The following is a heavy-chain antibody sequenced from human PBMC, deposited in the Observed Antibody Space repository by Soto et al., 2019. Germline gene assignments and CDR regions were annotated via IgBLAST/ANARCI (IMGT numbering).Heavy chain of an antibody. J-gene: IGHJ6*02. CDR2: IYYSGST. D-gene: IGHD2-15*01. Sequence: QVQLQESGPGLVKPSETLSLTCTVSGDSVSSGSYYWSWIRQPPGKGLEWIGYIYYSGSTKYNPSLKTRVTLSVHTSKNQFSLKLSSVTAADTAVYYCARNTVATGYYGMDVWGQGTTVTVSS. V-gene: IGHV4-61*01. CDR3: ARNTVATGYYGMDV. CDR1: GDSVSSGSYY.